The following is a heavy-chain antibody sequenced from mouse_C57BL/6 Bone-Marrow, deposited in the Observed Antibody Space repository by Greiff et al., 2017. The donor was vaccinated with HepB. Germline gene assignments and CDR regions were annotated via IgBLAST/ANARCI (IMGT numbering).Heavy chain of an antibody. CDR1: GFTFSSYA. CDR3: AMGVYYGSIHYFDY. V-gene: IGHV5-4*03. J-gene: IGHJ2*01. Sequence: DVMLVESGGGLVKPGGSLKLSCAASGFTFSSYAMSWVRQTPEKRLEWVATISDGGSYTYYPDNVKGRFTISRDNAKNNLYLQMSHLKSEDTAMYYCAMGVYYGSIHYFDYWGQGTTLTVSS. CDR2: ISDGGSYT. D-gene: IGHD1-1*01.